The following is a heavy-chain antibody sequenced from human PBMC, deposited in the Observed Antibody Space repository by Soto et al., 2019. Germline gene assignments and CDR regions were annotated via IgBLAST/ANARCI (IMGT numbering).Heavy chain of an antibody. J-gene: IGHJ4*02. V-gene: IGHV3-7*03. CDR3: SGPIYFDY. Sequence: PGGSLRLSCAASGFTFSSYWMSWVRQAPGKGLEWVANINEDGSEKNYVDSVKGRFTISRDNAKNSLYLQMNSLRAEDTAVYYCSGPIYFDYWAQGTLVTVS. D-gene: IGHD6-25*01. CDR2: INEDGSEK. CDR1: GFTFSSYW.